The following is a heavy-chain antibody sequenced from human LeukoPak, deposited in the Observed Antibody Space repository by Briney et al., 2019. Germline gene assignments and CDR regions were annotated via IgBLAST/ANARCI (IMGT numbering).Heavy chain of an antibody. V-gene: IGHV1-18*01. D-gene: IGHD3-10*01. Sequence: ASVKVSCKASGYTFTSYGFSWVRQAPGQGLEWMGWISAYNGNTNYAQKLQGRVTMTTDTSTSTAYMELRSLRSDDTAVYYCARVITMVRGVIYYYYYMDVWGKGTTVTVSS. CDR2: ISAYNGNT. CDR1: GYTFTSYG. CDR3: ARVITMVRGVIYYYYYMDV. J-gene: IGHJ6*03.